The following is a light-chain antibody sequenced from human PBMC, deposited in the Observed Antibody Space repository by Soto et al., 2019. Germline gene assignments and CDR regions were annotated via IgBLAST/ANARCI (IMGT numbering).Light chain of an antibody. V-gene: IGKV1-39*01. CDR1: QNIDNC. J-gene: IGKJ1*01. CDR3: LQTYTAPAT. CDR2: AAS. Sequence: DIQMIQSPSSLSASVGDRVTITCRASQNIDNCLSWYQQKPGKAPKLLIYAASSLHSGVPSRFSGCGSGTDFTLTISSLQREYLATYYCLQTYTAPATFGQGTRVEIK.